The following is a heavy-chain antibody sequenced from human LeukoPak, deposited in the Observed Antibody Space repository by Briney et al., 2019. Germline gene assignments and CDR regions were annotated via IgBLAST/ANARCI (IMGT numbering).Heavy chain of an antibody. J-gene: IGHJ4*02. V-gene: IGHV1-69*05. CDR3: ARVGYYDSSGYSY. CDR1: GGTLSSYA. CDR2: IIPIFGTA. Sequence: ASVKVSCKASGGTLSSYAISWVRQAPGQGLEWMGGIIPIFGTANYAQKFQGRVTITTDESTSTAYMELSSLRSEDTAVYYCARVGYYDSSGYSYWGQGTLVTVSS. D-gene: IGHD3-22*01.